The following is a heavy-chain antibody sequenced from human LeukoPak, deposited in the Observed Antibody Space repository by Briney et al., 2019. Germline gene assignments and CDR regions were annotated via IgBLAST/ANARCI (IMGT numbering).Heavy chain of an antibody. V-gene: IGHV4-34*01. J-gene: IGHJ4*02. D-gene: IGHD3-10*01. CDR3: ASQRTYGSGSPFDY. Sequence: PSETLSLTCAVYGGSFSGYYWSWIRQPPGKGLEWIGEINHSGSTNYNPSLKSRVTISVDTSKNQFSLKPSSVTAADTAVYYCASQRTYGSGSPFDYWGQGTLVTVSS. CDR1: GGSFSGYY. CDR2: INHSGST.